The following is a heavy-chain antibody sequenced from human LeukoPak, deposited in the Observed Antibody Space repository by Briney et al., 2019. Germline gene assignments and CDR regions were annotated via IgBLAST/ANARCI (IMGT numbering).Heavy chain of an antibody. D-gene: IGHD2-2*01. CDR3: ARIVVVPAASDAFDI. CDR2: ISSIVSTI. V-gene: IGHV3-11*04. Sequence: PGGSLRLSCAASGFTFSDYYISWIRQAPGKGLEWVSYISSIVSTIYYAYSVKGRFTISRDNAKNSLYLQMNSLRAEETAVYYCARIVVVPAASDAFDIWGQGTMVTVSS. CDR1: GFTFSDYY. J-gene: IGHJ3*02.